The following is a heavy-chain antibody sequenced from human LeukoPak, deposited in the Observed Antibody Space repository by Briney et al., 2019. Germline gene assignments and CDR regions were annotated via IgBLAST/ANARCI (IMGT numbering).Heavy chain of an antibody. Sequence: GGSLRLSCAASEFTFNSYWMSWVRQAPGKGLEWVANIKQDGSEKYYVDSVKGRFTISRDNAKNSLYLQMNSLRAEDTAVYYCARDPWTNSDYDGFDYWGQGTLVTVSS. V-gene: IGHV3-7*01. CDR1: EFTFNSYW. CDR2: IKQDGSEK. CDR3: ARDPWTNSDYDGFDY. D-gene: IGHD5-12*01. J-gene: IGHJ4*02.